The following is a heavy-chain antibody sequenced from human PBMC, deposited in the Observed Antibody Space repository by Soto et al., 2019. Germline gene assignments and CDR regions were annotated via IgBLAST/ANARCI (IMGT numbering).Heavy chain of an antibody. CDR2: ISYGGRT. Sequence: SETLSLTCFVSGASITSRSYYWGWIRQPPGKGLEWIGSISYGGRTDYDPSLKSRATIFVDTSRNQFSLNLTSVTAADTAVYYCARLAMRWLVGASDSWGQGTLVTVSS. V-gene: IGHV4-39*01. CDR1: GASITSRSYY. J-gene: IGHJ4*02. CDR3: ARLAMRWLVGASDS. D-gene: IGHD6-19*01.